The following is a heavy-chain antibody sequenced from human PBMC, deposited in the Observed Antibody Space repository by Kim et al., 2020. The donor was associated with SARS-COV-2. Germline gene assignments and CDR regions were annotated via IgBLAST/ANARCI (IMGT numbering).Heavy chain of an antibody. CDR2: ISYDGSNK. V-gene: IGHV3-30*18. J-gene: IGHJ5*02. D-gene: IGHD6-19*01. CDR1: GFTFSSYG. CDR3: AKDAGGAVAATGWFDP. Sequence: GGSLRLSCAASGFTFSSYGMHWVRQAPGKGLEWVAVISYDGSNKYYADSVKGRFTISRDNSKNTLYLQMNSLRAEDTAVYYCAKDAGGAVAATGWFDPWGQGTLVTVSS.